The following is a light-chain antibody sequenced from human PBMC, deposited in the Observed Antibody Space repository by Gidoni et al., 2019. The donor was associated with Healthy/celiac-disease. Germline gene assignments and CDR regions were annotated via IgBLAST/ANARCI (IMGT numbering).Light chain of an antibody. J-gene: IGKJ1*01. Sequence: ELTQSPGTLSLSPGERATLSCRSSQSVSRSYLAGYQQKPCQAPRLPIDGASSRATGIPDRFRGSLSGTDFTLTFSRLEPEVFAVYYCQHYGSSPRTFGQGTKVEIK. V-gene: IGKV3-20*01. CDR2: GAS. CDR1: QSVSRSY. CDR3: QHYGSSPRT.